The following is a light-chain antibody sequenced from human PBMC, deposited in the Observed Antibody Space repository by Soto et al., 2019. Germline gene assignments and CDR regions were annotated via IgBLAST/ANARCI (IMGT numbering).Light chain of an antibody. CDR2: SAA. CDR3: QQYGSSPRT. Sequence: TQSPASLSLSPGDRATLSCRASQSINSNFAWYQQQPGQAPRLLIYSAATRATAVPDRFSGSGSGTDFTLTISRLEPEDFAVYYCQQYGSSPRTFGQGTKVDIK. CDR1: QSINSN. V-gene: IGKV3-20*01. J-gene: IGKJ1*01.